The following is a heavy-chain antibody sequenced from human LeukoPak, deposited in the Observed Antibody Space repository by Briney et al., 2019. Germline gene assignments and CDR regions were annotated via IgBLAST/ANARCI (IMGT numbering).Heavy chain of an antibody. CDR3: ARGEGFRDWFDP. CDR2: ISSSSTTL. Sequence: GGSLRLSCAASGFTFSSYSMSWVRQTPGKGLEWVSYISSSSTTLYYADSVKGRFTISRDDAKNSLFLQMNSPSAEDTGVYYCARGEGFRDWFDPWGQGTLVTVSS. J-gene: IGHJ5*02. V-gene: IGHV3-48*01. D-gene: IGHD3-10*01. CDR1: GFTFSSYS.